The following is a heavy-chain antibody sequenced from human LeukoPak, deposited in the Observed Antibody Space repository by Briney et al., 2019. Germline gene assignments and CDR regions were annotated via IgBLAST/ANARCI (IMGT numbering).Heavy chain of an antibody. CDR3: ARRVRGDYVWGSYREYDAFDI. D-gene: IGHD3-16*02. J-gene: IGHJ3*02. Sequence: ASVKVSCKASGYTFTGYYMHWVRQAPGQGLEWMGWINPNSGGTNYAQKFQGRVTMTRDTSISTAYMELSRLRSDDTAVYYCARRVRGDYVWGSYREYDAFDIWGQGTMVTVSS. CDR1: GYTFTGYY. V-gene: IGHV1-2*02. CDR2: INPNSGGT.